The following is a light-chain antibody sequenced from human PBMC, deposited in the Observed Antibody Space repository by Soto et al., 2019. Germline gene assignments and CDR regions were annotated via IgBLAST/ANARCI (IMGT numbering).Light chain of an antibody. CDR2: DAS. J-gene: IGKJ1*01. CDR3: QQRSNWRT. Sequence: EIVLTQSPATLSLSPGERATHSCRASQSVSSNLAWYQQKPGQAPRLLIYDASNRATGIPARFSGSGSGTDFTLTISSLEPEDFAVYYCQQRSNWRTFGQGTKVEIK. V-gene: IGKV3-11*01. CDR1: QSVSSN.